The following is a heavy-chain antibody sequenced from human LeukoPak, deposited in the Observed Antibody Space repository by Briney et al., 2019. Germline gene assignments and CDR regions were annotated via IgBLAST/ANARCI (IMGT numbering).Heavy chain of an antibody. CDR1: GGTFSSYA. CDR3: ARWTYYYDSVDY. Sequence: VASVKVSCKASGGTFSSYAISWVRQAPGQGREWMGRIIPIFGTANYAQKFQGRVTITADKSTSTAYMELSSLRSEDTAVYYCARWTYYYDSVDYWGQGTLVTVSS. D-gene: IGHD3-22*01. V-gene: IGHV1-69*06. J-gene: IGHJ4*02. CDR2: IIPIFGTA.